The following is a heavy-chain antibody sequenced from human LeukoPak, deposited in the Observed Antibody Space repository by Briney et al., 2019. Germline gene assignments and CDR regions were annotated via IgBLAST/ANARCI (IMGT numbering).Heavy chain of an antibody. V-gene: IGHV1-69*13. CDR1: GGTFSSYA. CDR2: IIPIFGPT. J-gene: IGHJ4*02. Sequence: ASVKVSCKASGGTFSSYAINWVRQAPGQGLEWMGGIIPIFGPTTYAQKFHGRVTITADESTSTAYMELGSLRSEDTAVYYCAREGESYYFDYWGQGTLVTVSS. CDR3: AREGESYYFDY.